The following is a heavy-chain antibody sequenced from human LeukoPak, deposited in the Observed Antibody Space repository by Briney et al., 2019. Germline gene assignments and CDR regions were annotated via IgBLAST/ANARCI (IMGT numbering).Heavy chain of an antibody. Sequence: ASVKVSCKASGYTFTSYDINWVRQATGQGLEWMGWMNPNSGNTGYAQKFQGRVTMTRNTSISTAYMELSSLRSEDTAVYYCASTNVDIVATMRYAFDIWGQGTMVTVSS. CDR2: MNPNSGNT. CDR3: ASTNVDIVATMRYAFDI. V-gene: IGHV1-8*01. D-gene: IGHD5-12*01. CDR1: GYTFTSYD. J-gene: IGHJ3*02.